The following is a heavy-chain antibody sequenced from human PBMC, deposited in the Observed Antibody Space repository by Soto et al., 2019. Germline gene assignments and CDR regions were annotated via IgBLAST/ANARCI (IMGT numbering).Heavy chain of an antibody. CDR3: ARESHDILTVPPWVGYFDL. V-gene: IGHV4-34*01. CDR2: INDRGSI. J-gene: IGHJ2*01. Sequence: QVQLQQWGAGPSRPLETLSLTCGVSGGSFSGYYWAWIRQYPGKGLEWIGEINDRGSINYNPSLKSRVSISVDTSKNHYSLNLRSVTAADTAVYYCARESHDILTVPPWVGYFDLWRRGTLVTVSS. D-gene: IGHD3-9*01. CDR1: GGSFSGYY.